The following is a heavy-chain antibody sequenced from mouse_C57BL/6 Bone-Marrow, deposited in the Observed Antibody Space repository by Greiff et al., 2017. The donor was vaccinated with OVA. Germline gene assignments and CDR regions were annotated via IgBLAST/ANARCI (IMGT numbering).Heavy chain of an antibody. CDR3: ARPGAQAFYAMDY. CDR1: GYTFTSYD. CDR2: IYPRDGST. V-gene: IGHV1-85*01. Sequence: QVQLQQSGPELVKPGASVKLSCKASGYTFTSYDINWVKQRPGQGLEWIGWIYPRDGSTKYTEKFKGKATLTIDTSYSTAYMDLHSLTSEYSAVYFCARPGAQAFYAMDYWGQGTSVTVSS. J-gene: IGHJ4*01. D-gene: IGHD3-2*02.